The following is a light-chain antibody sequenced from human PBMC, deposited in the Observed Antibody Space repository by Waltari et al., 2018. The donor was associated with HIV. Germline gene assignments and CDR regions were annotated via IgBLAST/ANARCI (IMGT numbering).Light chain of an antibody. V-gene: IGKV1-39*01. CDR2: GAS. Sequence: DIQMTQSPSSLSASVGDTVTITCRASQNINNYLNWYQQRPGKPPNLLIYGASSLQPGVPARFSARASWANFTLTITRLQPEEFASYYCQQSFSAAITLGQGTRL. CDR3: QQSFSAAIT. CDR1: QNINNY. J-gene: IGKJ5*01.